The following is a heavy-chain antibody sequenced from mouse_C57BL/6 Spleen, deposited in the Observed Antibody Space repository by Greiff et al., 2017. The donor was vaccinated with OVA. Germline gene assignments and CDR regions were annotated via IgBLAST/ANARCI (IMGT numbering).Heavy chain of an antibody. CDR3: ARVSYGGYFDY. J-gene: IGHJ2*01. CDR1: GFTFSDYG. CDR2: ISSGSSTI. D-gene: IGHD1-1*01. Sequence: EVKVEESGGGLVKPGGSLKLSCAASGFTFSDYGMHWVRQAPEKGLEWVAYISSGSSTIYYADTVKGRFTISRDNAKNTLFLQMTSLRSEDTAMYYCARVSYGGYFDYWGQGTTLTVSS. V-gene: IGHV5-17*01.